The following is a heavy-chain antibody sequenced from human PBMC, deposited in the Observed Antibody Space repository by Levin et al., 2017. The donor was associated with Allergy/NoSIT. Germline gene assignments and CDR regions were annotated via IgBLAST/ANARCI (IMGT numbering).Heavy chain of an antibody. J-gene: IGHJ6*02. D-gene: IGHD1-1*01. CDR2: ISYDGSNK. CDR1: GFTFSSYG. CDR3: AKERRKLEPFGYYGMDV. V-gene: IGHV3-30*18. Sequence: GESLKISCAASGFTFSSYGMHWVRQAPGKGLEWVAVISYDGSNKYYADSVKGRFTISRDNSKNTLYLQMNSLRAEDTAVYYCAKERRKLEPFGYYGMDVWGQGTTVTVSS.